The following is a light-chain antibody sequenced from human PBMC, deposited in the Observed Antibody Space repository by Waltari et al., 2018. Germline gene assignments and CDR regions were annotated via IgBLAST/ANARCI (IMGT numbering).Light chain of an antibody. Sequence: DIQMTHSPSSLSASVGDRVTITCRASQSISNWLAWYQQKPGKAPKLLIYRASNLETGVPSRFSGSGSGTDFTLTISSLQPEDIATYYCQQHDNSPWTFGQGTKVEIK. J-gene: IGKJ1*01. CDR3: QQHDNSPWT. V-gene: IGKV1-33*01. CDR2: RAS. CDR1: QSISNW.